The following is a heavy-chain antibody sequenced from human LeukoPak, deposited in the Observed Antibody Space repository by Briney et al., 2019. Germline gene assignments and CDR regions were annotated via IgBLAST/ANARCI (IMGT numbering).Heavy chain of an antibody. V-gene: IGHV4-4*07. Sequence: SETLSLTCTVSGGSISSYYWSRIRQPAGKGLEWIGRIYTSGSTNYNPSLKSRVTMSVDTSKNQFSLKLSSVTAADTAVYYCARVSVSGSYPYYFDYWGQGTLVTVSS. CDR2: IYTSGST. CDR1: GGSISSYY. CDR3: ARVSVSGSYPYYFDY. J-gene: IGHJ4*02. D-gene: IGHD1-26*01.